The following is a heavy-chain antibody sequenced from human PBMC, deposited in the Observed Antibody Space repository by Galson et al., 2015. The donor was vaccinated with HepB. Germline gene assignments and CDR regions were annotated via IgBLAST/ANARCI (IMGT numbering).Heavy chain of an antibody. J-gene: IGHJ3*02. CDR2: IRYDGSNK. D-gene: IGHD3-22*01. CDR3: AKEGAYYYDSSGYYSNAFDI. Sequence: SLRLSCAASGFTFSSYGMHWVRQAPGKGLEWVAFIRYDGSNKYYADSVKGRFTISRDNSKNTLYLQMNSLRAEDTAVYYCAKEGAYYYDSSGYYSNAFDIWGQGTMVTVSS. V-gene: IGHV3-30*02. CDR1: GFTFSSYG.